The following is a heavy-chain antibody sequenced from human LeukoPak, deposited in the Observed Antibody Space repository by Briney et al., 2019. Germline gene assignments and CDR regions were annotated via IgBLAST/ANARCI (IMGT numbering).Heavy chain of an antibody. J-gene: IGHJ4*02. D-gene: IGHD3-10*01. CDR3: AKRGVVIRIILVGFHKEAYYFDS. Sequence: GGSLRLTCAVSGITLSNYGMSWVRQTPGKGLEWVAGISGSGGTTSYADSVKGRFTISRDNPKNTLYLQMNSLRAEDTAVYFCAKRGVVIRIILVGFHKEAYYFDSWGQGALVTVSS. CDR2: ISGSGGTT. V-gene: IGHV3-23*01. CDR1: GITLSNYG.